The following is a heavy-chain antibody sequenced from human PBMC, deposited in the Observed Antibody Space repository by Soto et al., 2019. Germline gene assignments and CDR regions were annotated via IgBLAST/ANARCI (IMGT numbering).Heavy chain of an antibody. J-gene: IGHJ4*02. CDR2: IRTTGGRT. CDR1: GFTFNTYA. D-gene: IGHD3-22*01. CDR3: VKDLYDTSGYYQHYFDS. Sequence: PGGSLRLSCSASGFTFNTYAMHWVRQAPGKGLEYVSTIRTTGGRTYYADSVKGRFTISRDNSKNTLYLQMSSLRVDDTAVYYCVKDLYDTSGYYQHYFDSWGQGT. V-gene: IGHV3-64D*06.